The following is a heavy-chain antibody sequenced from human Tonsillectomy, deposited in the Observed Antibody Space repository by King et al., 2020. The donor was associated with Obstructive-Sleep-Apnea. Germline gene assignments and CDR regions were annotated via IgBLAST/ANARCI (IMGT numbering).Heavy chain of an antibody. CDR3: AKCTDLGSSWYYSDY. D-gene: IGHD6-13*01. CDR1: GFTVSSNY. CDR2: FYDTGRT. J-gene: IGHJ4*02. V-gene: IGHV3-66*01. Sequence: VQLVESGGGLVQPGGSLRLSCAASGFTVSSNYMTWVRQAPGKELEWVAFFYDTGRTYYTDSVKDRFTISRDNSKNALYLQMNSLRAEDTAIYYGAKCTDLGSSWYYSDYWGQGTLVTVSS.